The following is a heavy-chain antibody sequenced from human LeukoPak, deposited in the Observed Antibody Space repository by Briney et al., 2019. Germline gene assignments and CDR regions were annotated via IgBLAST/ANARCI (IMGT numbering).Heavy chain of an antibody. CDR3: AKGRGTGTYYFDY. D-gene: IGHD3/OR15-3a*01. Sequence: WVRXXXXXGLEWVAALSGSGISTYYADSVKGRFTISRANSENTLHLQMDGLRAEDTAVYFCAKGRGTGTYYFDYWGRGILVTVSS. J-gene: IGHJ4*02. CDR2: LSGSGIST. V-gene: IGHV3-23*01.